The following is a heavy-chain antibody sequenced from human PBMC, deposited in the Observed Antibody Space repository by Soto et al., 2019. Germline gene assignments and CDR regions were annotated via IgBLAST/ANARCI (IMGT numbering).Heavy chain of an antibody. V-gene: IGHV3-30-3*01. CDR2: ISYDGSNK. J-gene: IGHJ4*02. D-gene: IGHD6-19*01. CDR3: ARDASSVADPFDY. Sequence: QVQLVESGGGVVQPGRSLRLSCAASGFTFSSYAMHWVRQAPGKGLEWVAVISYDGSNKYYADSVKGRFTISRDNSKNTLYLQMNSLRAEDTAVYYCARDASSVADPFDYWGQGTLVTVSS. CDR1: GFTFSSYA.